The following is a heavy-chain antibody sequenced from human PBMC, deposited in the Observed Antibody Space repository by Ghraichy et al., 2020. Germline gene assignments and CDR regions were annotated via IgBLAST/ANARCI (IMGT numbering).Heavy chain of an antibody. Sequence: GGSLRLSCAASGFTFSSYGMHWVRQAPGKGLEWVAVIWYDGSNKYYADSVKGRFTISRDNFKNTLYLQMNSLRAEDTAVYYCARAPLGYCSGGSCYYYYGMDVWGQGTTVTVSS. J-gene: IGHJ6*02. V-gene: IGHV3-33*01. CDR2: IWYDGSNK. CDR1: GFTFSSYG. CDR3: ARAPLGYCSGGSCYYYYGMDV. D-gene: IGHD2-15*01.